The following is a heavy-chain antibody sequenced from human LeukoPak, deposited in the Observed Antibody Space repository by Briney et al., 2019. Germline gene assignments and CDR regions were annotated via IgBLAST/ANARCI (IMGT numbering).Heavy chain of an antibody. D-gene: IGHD6-6*01. CDR2: IYSGCIT. CDR1: GFTVSSNY. CDR3: ATHSSSIDH. Sequence: GGSLRLSCAASGFTVSSNYMTWVRQAPGKGLEWVSVIYSGCITYYADSVEGRFTISRDNSKNTLYLQMSSLRAEDTAVYYCATHSSSIDHWGQGTLVTVSS. J-gene: IGHJ5*02. V-gene: IGHV3-53*01.